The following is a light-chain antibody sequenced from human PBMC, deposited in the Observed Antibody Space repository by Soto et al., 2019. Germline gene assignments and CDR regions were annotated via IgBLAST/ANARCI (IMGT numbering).Light chain of an antibody. Sequence: IAFTQSPIPLTLSPGERATRSWQTSQSVSSNLAWYQQKPGRAPRLFIYDTFNKVSGVPDRFSGSGSGTVFTLTINNVAPEDSATYYCQQRSSWPLTFGGGTKVDIK. CDR3: QQRSSWPLT. CDR1: QSVSSN. CDR2: DTF. J-gene: IGKJ4*01. V-gene: IGKV3-11*01.